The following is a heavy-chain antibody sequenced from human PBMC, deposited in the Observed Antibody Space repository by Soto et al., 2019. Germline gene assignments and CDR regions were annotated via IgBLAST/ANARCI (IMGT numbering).Heavy chain of an antibody. Sequence: QITLKESGPPLVKPTQTLTLTCTFSGFSLSTSGMGVGWIRQPPGKALEWLALIYWNYDKRYSPSLKSRLTITTDTSKNQVVLTMTNMDPMDTATYYCAHRLQYSSSRSFDCWGQGTLVTVSS. CDR1: GFSLSTSGMG. J-gene: IGHJ4*02. CDR2: IYWNYDK. D-gene: IGHD6-13*01. CDR3: AHRLQYSSSRSFDC. V-gene: IGHV2-5*01.